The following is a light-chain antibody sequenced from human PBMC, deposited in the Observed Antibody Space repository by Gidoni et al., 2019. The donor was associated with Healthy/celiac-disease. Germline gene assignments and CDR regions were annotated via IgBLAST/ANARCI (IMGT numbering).Light chain of an antibody. CDR2: GAS. J-gene: IGKJ1*01. V-gene: IGKV3-15*01. CDR1: QIVSSN. CDR3: QQYNNWPRT. Sequence: EIVMTQSPATLSVSPGERATPSCRASQIVSSNLAWYQQKPGQAPRLLNYGASTRATGIPARFSGSGSGTEFTLTISSLQSEDFAVYYCQQYNNWPRTFGQGTKVEIK.